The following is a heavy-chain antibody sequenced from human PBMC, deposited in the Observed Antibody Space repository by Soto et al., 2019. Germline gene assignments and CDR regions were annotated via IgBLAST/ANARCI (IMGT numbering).Heavy chain of an antibody. V-gene: IGHV5-10-1*01. CDR3: ARLRDIVASIPND. Sequence: GESLKISCKGSGYSFTSYWITWVRQMPGKGLEWMGRIDPSDSYTNYSPSFQGHVTISADKFISTAYLQWSSLKASDTAMYYCARLRDIVASIPNDWGQGTLVTVSS. J-gene: IGHJ4*02. CDR1: GYSFTSYW. D-gene: IGHD5-12*01. CDR2: IDPSDSYT.